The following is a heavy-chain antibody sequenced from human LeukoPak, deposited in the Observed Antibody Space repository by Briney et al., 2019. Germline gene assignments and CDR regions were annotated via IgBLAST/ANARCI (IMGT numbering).Heavy chain of an antibody. D-gene: IGHD6-13*01. V-gene: IGHV3-66*02. J-gene: IGHJ4*02. CDR1: GINVSTNY. Sequence: GGSLRLSCAASGINVSTNYMTWIRQAPGKGLEWVSLIYGGGAAYYAESVRGRFIISRDNSKNTLFLQMNSLRAADTAVYYCASSTAQQLIPYDYWGQGTHVAVSS. CDR2: IYGGGAA. CDR3: ASSTAQQLIPYDY.